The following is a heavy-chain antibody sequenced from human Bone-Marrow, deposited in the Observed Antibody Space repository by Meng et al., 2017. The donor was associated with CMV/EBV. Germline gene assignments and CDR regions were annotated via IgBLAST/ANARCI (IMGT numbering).Heavy chain of an antibody. J-gene: IGHJ4*02. D-gene: IGHD6-13*01. Sequence: LTCAASGFTFSSYSMNWVRQAPGKGLEWVSSISSSSSYIYYADSVKGRFTISRDNAKNSLYLQMNSLRAEDTAVYYCAREVAAAGDYWGQGTLVTVSS. CDR2: ISSSSSYI. CDR3: AREVAAAGDY. V-gene: IGHV3-21*01. CDR1: GFTFSSYS.